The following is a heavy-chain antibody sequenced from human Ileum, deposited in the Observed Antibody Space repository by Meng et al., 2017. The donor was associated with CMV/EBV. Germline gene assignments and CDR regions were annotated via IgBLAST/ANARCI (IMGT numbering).Heavy chain of an antibody. CDR1: GFTFTGYH. J-gene: IGHJ4*02. V-gene: IGHV1-2*02. Sequence: SVKVSCKASGFTFTGYHMHWVRQAPGQGPEWMGWVDPNGGDTNYAHKFQGRVTMARDTSITTAYMELSGLRSDDTAIYYCARSYLGYWGQGTLVTVSS. CDR3: ARSYLGY. D-gene: IGHD2-21*01. CDR2: VDPNGGDT.